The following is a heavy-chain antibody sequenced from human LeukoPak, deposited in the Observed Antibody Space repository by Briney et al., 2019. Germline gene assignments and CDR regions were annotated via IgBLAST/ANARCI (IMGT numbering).Heavy chain of an antibody. D-gene: IGHD6-13*01. J-gene: IGHJ4*02. CDR1: GFTFSIAW. V-gene: IGHV3-15*04. Sequence: PGGSLRLSCAASGFTFSIAWMSWVRQAPGKGLEWVGRIERKTDGATTDYAAPVKGRFTISRDDSKNTLYLQMNNLKTEDTAVYYCTTHRGYSSSPTFDYWGQGTLVTVPS. CDR2: IERKTDGATT. CDR3: TTHRGYSSSPTFDY.